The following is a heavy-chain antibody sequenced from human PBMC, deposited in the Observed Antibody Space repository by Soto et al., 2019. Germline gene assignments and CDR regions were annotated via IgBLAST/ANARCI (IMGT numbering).Heavy chain of an antibody. J-gene: IGHJ4*02. Sequence: QVQLVESGGGVVQPGQSLRLSCVASGFTFSSYGMDWVRQAPGKGLEWVAIIWNDGTNQYYGDSVKGRFFISRDNGKNTVYLQMNNLIIEDTALYHCVRGGLTVAALPFDCWGQGTRVTVTS. CDR1: GFTFSSYG. D-gene: IGHD6-19*01. CDR2: IWNDGTNQ. CDR3: VRGGLTVAALPFDC. V-gene: IGHV3-33*01.